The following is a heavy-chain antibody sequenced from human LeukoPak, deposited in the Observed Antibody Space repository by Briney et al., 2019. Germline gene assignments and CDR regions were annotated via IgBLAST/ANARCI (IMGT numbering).Heavy chain of an antibody. CDR2: ISAYNGNT. CDR1: GYTFTSNG. D-gene: IGHD1-26*01. CDR3: ARDYELLTRLYYLDY. J-gene: IGHJ4*02. V-gene: IGHV1-18*01. Sequence: ASVKVSCKTSGYTFTSNGISWVRQAPGQGLEWMGWISAYNGNTNYAQKLQGRVTMTTDTSTSTAYMELRSLRSDDTAVYYCARDYELLTRLYYLDYWGQGTLVTVSS.